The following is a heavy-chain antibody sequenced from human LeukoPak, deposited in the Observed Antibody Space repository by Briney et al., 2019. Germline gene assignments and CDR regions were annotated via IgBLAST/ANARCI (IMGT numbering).Heavy chain of an antibody. CDR3: TKKRTTSVTDWFDP. Sequence: GGSLRLSCTASGFTFSSYAMTWVRQAPGKGLECVSVISGIGTTTYYADSVKGRFTISRDNSRNTLFLQMNSLRVEDTATYYCTKKRTTSVTDWFDPWGQGTLVTVSS. CDR1: GFTFSSYA. J-gene: IGHJ5*02. D-gene: IGHD4-17*01. CDR2: ISGIGTTT. V-gene: IGHV3-23*01.